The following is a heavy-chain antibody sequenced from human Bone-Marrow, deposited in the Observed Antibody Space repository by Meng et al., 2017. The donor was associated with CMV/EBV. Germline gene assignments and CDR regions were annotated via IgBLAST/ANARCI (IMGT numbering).Heavy chain of an antibody. J-gene: IGHJ4*02. CDR2: IKSKTDGATT. CDR1: GFSFRNAL. V-gene: IGHV3-15*01. CDR3: ATGGNWNYAFDC. Sequence: SGFSFRNALMSWVRQAPGKGLEWIGRIKSKTDGATTAYAAPVKGRFSISRDDSKNTLFLQMNSLQTEDTAMYYCATGGNWNYAFDCWGQGTLVTVSS. D-gene: IGHD1-7*01.